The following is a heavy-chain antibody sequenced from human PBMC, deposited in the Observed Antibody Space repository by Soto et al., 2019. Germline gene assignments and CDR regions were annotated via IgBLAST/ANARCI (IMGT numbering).Heavy chain of an antibody. CDR1: GYTFTSYD. CDR2: MNPNSGNT. D-gene: IGHD6-13*01. J-gene: IGHJ6*03. Sequence: ASVKVSCKASGYTFTSYDINWVRQATGQGLEWMGWMNPNSGNTGYAQKFQGRVTMTRNTSISTAYMELSSLRSEDTAMYYCARGPGSWYYYYMDVWGKGTTVTVSS. V-gene: IGHV1-8*01. CDR3: ARGPGSWYYYYMDV.